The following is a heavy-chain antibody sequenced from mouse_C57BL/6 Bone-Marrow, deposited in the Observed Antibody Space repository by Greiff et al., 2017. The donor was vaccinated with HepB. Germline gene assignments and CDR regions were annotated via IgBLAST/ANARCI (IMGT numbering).Heavy chain of an antibody. CDR3: ARHNWDGGAMDY. Sequence: QVQLQQSGPGLVAPSQSLSITCTVSGFSLTSYGVHWVRQPPGKGLEWLVVIWSDGSTTYNSALKSRLSISKDNSKSQVFLKMNSLQTDDTAMYYCARHNWDGGAMDYWGQGTSVTVSS. CDR2: IWSDGST. J-gene: IGHJ4*01. D-gene: IGHD4-1*01. CDR1: GFSLTSYG. V-gene: IGHV2-6-1*01.